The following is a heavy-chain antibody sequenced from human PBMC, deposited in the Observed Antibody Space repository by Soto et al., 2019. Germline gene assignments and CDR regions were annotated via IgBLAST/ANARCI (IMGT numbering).Heavy chain of an antibody. CDR1: GFTFSSYG. V-gene: IGHV3-33*01. J-gene: IGHJ4*02. Sequence: QVQLVESGGGVVQPGRSLRLSCAASGFTFSSYGMHWVRQAPGKGLEWVAIIWYDGSNKYYADSVKGRFTISRDNFKNTLFLQMNSLRAEDTAMYYCARDLGRGVVVTAEDYWGQGTLVTVSS. CDR2: IWYDGSNK. CDR3: ARDLGRGVVVTAEDY. D-gene: IGHD2-21*02.